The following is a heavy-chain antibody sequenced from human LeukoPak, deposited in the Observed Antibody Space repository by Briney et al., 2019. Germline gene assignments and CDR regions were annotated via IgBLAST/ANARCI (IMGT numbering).Heavy chain of an antibody. CDR1: GYTFTSYG. Sequence: ASVKVSCKASGYTFTSYGITWVRQAPGQGLEWMGWISSYNGNTNYAQKLQGRVTMTTDTSTSTAYMELRSLRSDDTAVYYCARVGGEWLRLYYFDCWGQGTLVTVSS. D-gene: IGHD5-12*01. CDR2: ISSYNGNT. V-gene: IGHV1-18*01. CDR3: ARVGGEWLRLYYFDC. J-gene: IGHJ4*02.